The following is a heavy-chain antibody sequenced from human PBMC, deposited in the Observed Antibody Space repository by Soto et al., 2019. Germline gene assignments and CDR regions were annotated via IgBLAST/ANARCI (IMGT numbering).Heavy chain of an antibody. D-gene: IGHD3-16*02. V-gene: IGHV3-23*01. CDR1: GFTFSSYA. J-gene: IGHJ5*02. CDR2: ISGSGGST. Sequence: PGGSLRLSCAASGFTFSSYAMSWVRQAPGKGLEWVSAISGSGGSTYYADSVKGRFTISRDNSKNTLYLQMNSLRAEDTAVYYCAKDVARQLVWGSYRPNWFDPWGQGTLVTVSS. CDR3: AKDVARQLVWGSYRPNWFDP.